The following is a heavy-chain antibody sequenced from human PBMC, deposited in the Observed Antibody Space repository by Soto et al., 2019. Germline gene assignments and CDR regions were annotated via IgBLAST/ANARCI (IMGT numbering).Heavy chain of an antibody. V-gene: IGHV3-30*18. CDR3: AKERFLAFDY. D-gene: IGHD3-3*01. CDR1: GFVFSSYG. Sequence: PGGSLRLSCAASGFVFSSYGVHWVRQAPGKGLEWVAVISYDGNNTYYADSVKGRFTISRDNSKNTLYLQMDSLRTEDTDVYYCAKERFLAFDYWGQGTLVTVSS. CDR2: ISYDGNNT. J-gene: IGHJ4*02.